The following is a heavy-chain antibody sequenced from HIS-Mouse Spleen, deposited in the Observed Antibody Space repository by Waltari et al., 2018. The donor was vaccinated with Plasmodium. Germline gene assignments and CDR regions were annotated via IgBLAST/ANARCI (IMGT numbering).Heavy chain of an antibody. V-gene: IGHV4-34*01. CDR1: GGSFSGYY. D-gene: IGHD3-10*01. Sequence: QVQLQQWGAGLLKPSETLSLTCAVYGGSFSGYYWSWLRKPPGTGLEWIGEINHGGSTNSNPSLKSRVTISVDTSKNQFSLKLSSVTAADTAVYYCARGRVLGTSSGYFDLWGRGTLVTVSS. J-gene: IGHJ2*01. CDR3: ARGRVLGTSSGYFDL. CDR2: INHGGST.